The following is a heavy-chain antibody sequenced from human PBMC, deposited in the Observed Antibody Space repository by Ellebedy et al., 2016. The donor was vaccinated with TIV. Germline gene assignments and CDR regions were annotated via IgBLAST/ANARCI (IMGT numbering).Heavy chain of an antibody. CDR1: GGSISSGDYY. CDR3: ARAANYYDSFGAHRKYYGMDV. D-gene: IGHD3-22*01. V-gene: IGHV4-30-4*01. Sequence: MPSETLSLTCTVSGGSISSGDYYWSWFRQPPGKGLEWIGYIFYSGSTYYNLSIESRVTMSVATSKNQFSRKLSSVTAADTAVYYCARAANYYDSFGAHRKYYGMDVWGQGTTGTVSS. J-gene: IGHJ6*02. CDR2: IFYSGST.